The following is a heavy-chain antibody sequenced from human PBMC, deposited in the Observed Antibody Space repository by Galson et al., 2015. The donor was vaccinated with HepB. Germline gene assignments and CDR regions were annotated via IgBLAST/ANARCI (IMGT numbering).Heavy chain of an antibody. J-gene: IGHJ4*02. CDR2: ISYDGSNK. V-gene: IGHV3-30*18. CDR1: GFTFSSYG. D-gene: IGHD1-26*01. CDR3: AKCLVWWELLGGFDY. Sequence: SLRLSCAASGFTFSSYGMHWVRQAPGKGLEWVAVISYDGSNKYYADSVKGRFTISRDNSKNTLYLQMNSLRAEDTAVYYCAKCLVWWELLGGFDYWGQGTLVTVSS.